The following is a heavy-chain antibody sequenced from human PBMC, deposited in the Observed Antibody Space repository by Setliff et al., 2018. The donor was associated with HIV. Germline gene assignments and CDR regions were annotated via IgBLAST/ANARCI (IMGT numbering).Heavy chain of an antibody. Sequence: SETLSLTCTVSGGSISNGDHYWAWIRQSPGKGLEWIGYIYYTGDTYYRSSLESRVTISVDTSRNQFSLKLRSVTAADTAVFYCARMSVSAAVYFDSWGQGTLVTVSS. CDR3: ARMSVSAAVYFDS. CDR1: GGSISNGDHY. V-gene: IGHV4-30-4*08. CDR2: IYYTGDT. D-gene: IGHD6-25*01. J-gene: IGHJ4*02.